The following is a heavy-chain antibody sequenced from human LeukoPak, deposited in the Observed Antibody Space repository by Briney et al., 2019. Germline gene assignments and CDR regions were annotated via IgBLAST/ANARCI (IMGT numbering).Heavy chain of an antibody. CDR3: ARDYRSKAAAGTSAFDI. Sequence: GGSLRLSCAASGFTFSSYWMHWVRQAPGKGLVWVSRINSDGSSTSYADSVKGRFTISRDNAKNTLYLQVNSLRAEDTAVYYCARDYRSKAAAGTSAFDIWGQGTMVAVSS. V-gene: IGHV3-74*01. D-gene: IGHD6-13*01. J-gene: IGHJ3*02. CDR2: INSDGSST. CDR1: GFTFSSYW.